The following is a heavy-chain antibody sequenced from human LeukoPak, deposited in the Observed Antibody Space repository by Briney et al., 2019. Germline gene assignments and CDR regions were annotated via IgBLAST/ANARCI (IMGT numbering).Heavy chain of an antibody. CDR2: IYTSGST. CDR3: ARDPIYSSDAFDI. D-gene: IGHD5-18*01. V-gene: IGHV4-61*02. J-gene: IGHJ3*02. CDR1: GGSISSGSYY. Sequence: KPSETLSLTCTVSGGSISSGSYYWSWIRQPAGKGLEWIGRIYTSGSTNYNPSIKSRVTISVDTYKNQFSLKLSSVTAADTAVYYCARDPIYSSDAFDIWGQGTMVTVSS.